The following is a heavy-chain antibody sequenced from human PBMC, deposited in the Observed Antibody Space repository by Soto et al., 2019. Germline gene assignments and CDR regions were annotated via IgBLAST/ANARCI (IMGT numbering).Heavy chain of an antibody. CDR1: GFIFENFG. J-gene: IGHJ5*02. Sequence: GSLRLSCAASGFIFENFGMSWVRQAPGKGLYWISSISGSGFKKYYADSVKGRFTISRDNSKSTVYLELNNLSAEDTAVYHCAKNQGVELVPLATVDWFDPWGQGSVVTVAS. D-gene: IGHD1-26*01. CDR2: ISGSGFKK. V-gene: IGHV3-23*01. CDR3: AKNQGVELVPLATVDWFDP.